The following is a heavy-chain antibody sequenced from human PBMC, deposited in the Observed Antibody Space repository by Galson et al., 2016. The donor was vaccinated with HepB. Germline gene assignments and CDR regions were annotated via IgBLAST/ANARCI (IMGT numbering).Heavy chain of an antibody. CDR2: IYSGGTT. Sequence: SLRLSCAASGFTVSSDYMNWVRQAPGKGLEWVSVIYSGGTTYYADSVKGRFTISRYNSKNTLYLQMSSLRAEDTAVYYCASLRFKGFDLWGRGTLVTVSS. CDR1: GFTVSSDY. V-gene: IGHV3-53*01. CDR3: ASLRFKGFDL. D-gene: IGHD3-3*01. J-gene: IGHJ2*01.